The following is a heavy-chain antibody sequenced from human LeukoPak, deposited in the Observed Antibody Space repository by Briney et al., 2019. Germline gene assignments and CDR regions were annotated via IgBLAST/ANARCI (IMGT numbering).Heavy chain of an antibody. V-gene: IGHV3-30*04. J-gene: IGHJ4*02. D-gene: IGHD5-24*01. CDR2: ISYDGSNK. CDR1: GFTFSSYA. CDR3: ARVMAPEGLGYFDY. Sequence: GGSLRLSCAASGFTFSSYAMHWVRQAPGKGLEWVAVISYDGSNKYYADSVKGRFTISRDNSKNTLYLQMNSLRVEDTAVYYCARVMAPEGLGYFDYWGQGTLVTVSS.